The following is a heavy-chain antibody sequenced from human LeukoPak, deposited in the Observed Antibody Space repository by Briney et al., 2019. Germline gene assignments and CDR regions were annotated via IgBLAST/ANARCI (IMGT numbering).Heavy chain of an antibody. V-gene: IGHV3-7*01. CDR3: AIGYAHDAFDI. CDR1: GFTFSSYW. CDR2: IKQEGSEK. Sequence: QPGGSLRLSCAASGFTFSSYWMTWVRQAPGKGLDWVANIKQEGSEKYYVDSVKGRFSISRDNAKNSLSLQMNSLRGADMSLYYCAIGYAHDAFDIWGQGTMVTVSS. D-gene: IGHD2-2*01. J-gene: IGHJ3*02.